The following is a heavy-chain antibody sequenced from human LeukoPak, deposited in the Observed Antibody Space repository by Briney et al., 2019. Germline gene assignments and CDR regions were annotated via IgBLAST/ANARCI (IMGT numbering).Heavy chain of an antibody. CDR2: INSDGSST. D-gene: IGHD3-10*01. V-gene: IGHV3-74*01. CDR3: VRGDYGSGSYYTTNWFDP. Sequence: GGSLRLSCAASGCTLSSYWMHWVRQAPGKGLVWVSRINSDGSSTSYADSVKGRFTISRDNAKNTLYLQMNSLRAEDTAVYYCVRGDYGSGSYYTTNWFDPWGQGTLVTVSS. CDR1: GCTLSSYW. J-gene: IGHJ5*02.